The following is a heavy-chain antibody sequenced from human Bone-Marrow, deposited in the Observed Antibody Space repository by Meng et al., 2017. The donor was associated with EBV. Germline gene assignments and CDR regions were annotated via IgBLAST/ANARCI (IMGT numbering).Heavy chain of an antibody. D-gene: IGHD5-12*01. V-gene: IGHV1-18*01. J-gene: IGHJ4*02. CDR3: ARNPRSEYSGYDY. Sequence: VQLVQSGAEVKKPGASVKISCKASGYTLTSYGVTWVRQAPGQGLEWMGWITAYNGLTRYEQKFQGRVMLTTDTSTTTAYMELRSLTFDDTAVYYCARNPRSEYSGYDYWGQGTLVTVSS. CDR1: GYTLTSYG. CDR2: ITAYNGLT.